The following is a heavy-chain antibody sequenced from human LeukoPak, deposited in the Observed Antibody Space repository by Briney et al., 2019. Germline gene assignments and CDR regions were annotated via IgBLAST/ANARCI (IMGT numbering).Heavy chain of an antibody. CDR3: ARTHYFDY. V-gene: IGHV3-48*01. CDR1: GFTFSSYS. J-gene: IGHJ4*02. CDR2: ISGSGNTI. Sequence: GGSLRLSCAASGFTFSSYSMNWVRQAPGKGLEWLSYISGSGNTIFYADSVKGRFTISRDNAKNSLYLEMNSLRAEDTAVYFCARTHYFDYWGQGTLVTVSS.